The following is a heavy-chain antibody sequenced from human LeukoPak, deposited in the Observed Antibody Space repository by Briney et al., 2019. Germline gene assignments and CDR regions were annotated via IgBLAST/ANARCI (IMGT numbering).Heavy chain of an antibody. D-gene: IGHD2-8*01. CDR3: ARVKGPNCTNGVCYYSSGYYFDY. J-gene: IGHJ4*02. Sequence: SVKVSCKASGYTFTGYYMHWVRQAPGQGLEWMGGIIPIFGTANYAQKFQGRVTITADKSTSTAYMELSSLRSEDTAVYYCARVKGPNCTNGVCYYSSGYYFDYWGQGTLVTVSS. CDR1: GYTFTGYY. CDR2: IIPIFGTA. V-gene: IGHV1-69*06.